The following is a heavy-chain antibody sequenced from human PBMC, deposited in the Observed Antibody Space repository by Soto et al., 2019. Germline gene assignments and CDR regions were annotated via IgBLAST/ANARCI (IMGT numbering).Heavy chain of an antibody. CDR2: INHSGST. CDR1: GGSFSGYY. V-gene: IGHV4-34*01. CDR3: ATGKGYCSGGSCYSTRNYYYYYMDV. J-gene: IGHJ6*03. D-gene: IGHD2-15*01. Sequence: SETLSLTCAVYGGSFSGYYWSWIRQPPGKGLEWIGEINHSGSTNYNPSLKSRVTISVDTSKNQFSLKLSSVTAADTAVYYCATGKGYCSGGSCYSTRNYYYYYMDVWGKGTTVTVSS.